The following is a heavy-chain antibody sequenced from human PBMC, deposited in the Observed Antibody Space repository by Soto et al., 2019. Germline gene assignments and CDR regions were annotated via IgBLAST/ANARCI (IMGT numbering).Heavy chain of an antibody. Sequence: SETLSLTCVVSGDAISRGGYSWSWIRLSPGTGLQWIGYIYPSGGTFYNPSLKSRVTMSIDTSKNQFSLKLNFVTAADTAVYYCARGQKLGYNWFDPWGQGTLVTVSS. J-gene: IGHJ5*02. CDR3: ARGQKLGYNWFDP. CDR1: GDAISRGGYS. V-gene: IGHV4-30-2*06. D-gene: IGHD1-26*01. CDR2: IYPSGGT.